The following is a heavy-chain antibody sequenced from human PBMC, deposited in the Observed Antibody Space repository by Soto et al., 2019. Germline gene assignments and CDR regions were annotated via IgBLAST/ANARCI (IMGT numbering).Heavy chain of an antibody. V-gene: IGHV2-26*03. Sequence: QVTLKESGPVLVKATETLTLTCSISGVSLTTGRMGVSWIRQPPVQDLEWLAHIFSNNERSYTTSLQNRLSISDDNSKRQVVHTMTDVGPVDTATYVCARLVADSSWYYYGLDVCGQVASVTVS. D-gene: IGHD3-10*01. CDR3: ARLVADSSWYYYGLDV. CDR1: GVSLTTGRMG. J-gene: IGHJ6*02. CDR2: IFSNNER.